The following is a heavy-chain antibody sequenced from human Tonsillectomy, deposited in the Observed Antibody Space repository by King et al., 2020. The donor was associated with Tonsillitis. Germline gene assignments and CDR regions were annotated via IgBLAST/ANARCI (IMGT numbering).Heavy chain of an antibody. V-gene: IGHV2-5*02. CDR3: AHRRYHRNLYYDWFDP. J-gene: IGHJ5*02. CDR1: GFSLSSYGVR. CDR2: ISWDDEK. D-gene: IGHD3-16*01. Sequence: TLKESGPTLVKPTQTLMLTCTFSGFSLSSYGVRVGWIRQPPGKALEWLAIISWDDEKYYSPSLESRLTITKDSSKNQVVLTMTNMDPVDIGTHYCAHRRYHRNLYYDWFDPGGQGILVTVSS.